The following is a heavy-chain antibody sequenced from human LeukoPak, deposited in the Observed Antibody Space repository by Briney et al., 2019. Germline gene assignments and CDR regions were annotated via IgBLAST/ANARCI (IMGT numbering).Heavy chain of an antibody. J-gene: IGHJ4*02. D-gene: IGHD5-18*01. V-gene: IGHV3-23*01. CDR3: AAMGYSYVVDY. CDR1: GFTFSSYA. Sequence: GGSLRLSCAASGFTFSSYAMSWVRQAPGEGLEWVSAISGSGGSTYYADSMKGRFTISRDNSKNTLYLQMNSLRAEDTAVYYCAAMGYSYVVDYWGQGTLVTVSS. CDR2: ISGSGGST.